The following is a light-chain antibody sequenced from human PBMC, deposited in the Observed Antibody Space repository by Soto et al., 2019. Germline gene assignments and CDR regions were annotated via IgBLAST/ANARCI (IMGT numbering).Light chain of an antibody. V-gene: IGKV3-15*01. CDR3: QQYNNSLI. CDR1: QSVSNN. Sequence: EIVMTQSPVTLSVSPGERATLSCRASQSVSNNLAWYQQKPGQAPRLLINGASTRATGIPARFSGSGSGTDFTLTISSLQSEAFAVYYCQQYNNSLIFGPGTKVDIK. J-gene: IGKJ3*01. CDR2: GAS.